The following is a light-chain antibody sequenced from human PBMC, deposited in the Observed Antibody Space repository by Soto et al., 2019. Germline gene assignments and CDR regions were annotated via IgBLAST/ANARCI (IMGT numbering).Light chain of an antibody. J-gene: IGLJ1*01. CDR1: RSNVGTNL. CDR3: AVWDDGLNGYV. Sequence: QSVLTQPPSASGTPGQRVTISCSGRRSNVGTNLVNWYQQLPGTAPKLLIYAHIQRPSGVRDRFSGSTSGTSASLAISGLQSEDEADYYCAVWDDGLNGYVFGTGTKVTVL. CDR2: AHI. V-gene: IGLV1-44*01.